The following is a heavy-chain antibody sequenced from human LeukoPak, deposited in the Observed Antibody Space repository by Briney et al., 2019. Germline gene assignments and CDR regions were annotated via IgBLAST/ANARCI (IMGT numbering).Heavy chain of an antibody. D-gene: IGHD5-12*01. CDR3: ARDVIVATIEGNYYYGMDV. CDR2: INPNSGGT. CDR1: GYTFTGYY. J-gene: IGHJ6*02. Sequence: ASVKVSCKASGYTFTGYYMHWVRQAPGQGLEWMGWINPNSGGTNYAQKFQGRVTMTRNMSISTAYMELSSLRSEDTAVYYCARDVIVATIEGNYYYGMDVWGQGTTVTVSS. V-gene: IGHV1-2*02.